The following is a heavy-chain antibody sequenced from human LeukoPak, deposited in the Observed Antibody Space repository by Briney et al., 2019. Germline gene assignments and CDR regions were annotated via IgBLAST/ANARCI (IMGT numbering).Heavy chain of an antibody. Sequence: GESLKISCQGSGYSFATHWIGWVRQMPGKGLEWMGITYPGDPDTRYSPSFHGQVTISADKSISTASLQWGSLKASDTATYDCARGGRGSCTSTSCYTNYMDVWGKGTTVTVSS. D-gene: IGHD2-2*01. CDR3: ARGGRGSCTSTSCYTNYMDV. V-gene: IGHV5-51*01. J-gene: IGHJ6*03. CDR2: TYPGDPDT. CDR1: GYSFATHW.